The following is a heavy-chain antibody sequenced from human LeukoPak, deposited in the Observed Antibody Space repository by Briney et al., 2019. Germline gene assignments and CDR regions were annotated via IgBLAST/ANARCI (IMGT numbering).Heavy chain of an antibody. J-gene: IGHJ4*02. Sequence: SETLSLTCTVSGGSISSSSYYWGWIRQPPGKGLEWIGSIYYSGSTYYNPSLKSRVTISVDTSKNQFSLKLSSVTAADTAVYYCARAFDALRPDGPGFWGQGTLVTVSS. D-gene: IGHD3-3*01. CDR1: GGSISSSSYY. V-gene: IGHV4-39*01. CDR2: IYYSGST. CDR3: ARAFDALRPDGPGF.